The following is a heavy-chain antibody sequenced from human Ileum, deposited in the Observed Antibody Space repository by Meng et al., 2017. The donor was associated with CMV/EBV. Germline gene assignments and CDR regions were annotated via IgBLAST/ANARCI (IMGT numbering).Heavy chain of an antibody. V-gene: IGHV2-5*02. J-gene: IGHJ1*01. CDR2: IYWDDAA. CDR1: AASFRSSGMG. CDR3: AMIIPVEYFQH. Sequence: GSPSAASFRSSGMGGVRVRQPPGKALAWLALIYWDDAARYNPSLKRRLTITKDTSKNHVVLTMSDMDPVETATYHSAMIIPVEYFQHWGQGTLVTVSS. D-gene: IGHD3-16*01.